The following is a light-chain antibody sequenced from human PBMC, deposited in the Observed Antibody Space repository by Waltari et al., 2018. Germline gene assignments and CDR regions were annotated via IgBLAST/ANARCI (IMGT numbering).Light chain of an antibody. CDR1: SSDIGRYNY. CDR3: NSYTSSNTLV. CDR2: DVS. V-gene: IGLV2-14*03. J-gene: IGLJ2*01. Sequence: QSALTQPASVSGSPGQSITISCTGTSSDIGRYNYVSWYQQHPGKAPKLMIYDVSNRASGVSIRVSGSKSGNTASLTISGLQTEDEADYYCNSYTSSNTLVFGGGTKLTVL.